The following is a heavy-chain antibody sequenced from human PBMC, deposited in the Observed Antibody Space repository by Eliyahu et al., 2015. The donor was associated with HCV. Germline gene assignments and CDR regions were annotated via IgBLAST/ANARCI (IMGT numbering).Heavy chain of an antibody. CDR2: ILYTGNT. D-gene: IGHD6-13*01. V-gene: IGHV4-39*01. CDR3: ARLGLGSSWFY. Sequence: QLQLQESGPGLVKPSEXLSLTCXVSGDSISVDHFWGWIRQPPGKGLEYIGSILYTGNTHYNPALRSRVIIPVDTSKNQFSLNLSSVTAADTAVYYCARLGLGSSWFYWGQGTLVTVSS. CDR1: GDSISVDHF. J-gene: IGHJ4*02.